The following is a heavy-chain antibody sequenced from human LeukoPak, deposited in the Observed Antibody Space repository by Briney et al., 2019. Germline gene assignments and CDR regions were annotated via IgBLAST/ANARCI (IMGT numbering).Heavy chain of an antibody. Sequence: ASVKVSCKASGYTFTGYYMHWVRQAPGQGLEWMGWINPNSGGTNYAQKFQGRVTMTRDTSISTAYTELSRLRSDDTAVYYCARVFRYCSGGSCYQNWFDPWGQGTLVTVSS. D-gene: IGHD2-15*01. V-gene: IGHV1-2*02. CDR2: INPNSGGT. J-gene: IGHJ5*02. CDR3: ARVFRYCSGGSCYQNWFDP. CDR1: GYTFTGYY.